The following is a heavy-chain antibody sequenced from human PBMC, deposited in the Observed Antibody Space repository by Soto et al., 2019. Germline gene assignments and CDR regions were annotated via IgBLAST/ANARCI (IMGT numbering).Heavy chain of an antibody. D-gene: IGHD4-17*01. CDR3: VRQHPLESGAYSN. J-gene: IGHJ4*02. Sequence: GESLKISCNVSGDSFNSFWIGWVRPRPGKGLEWLGVIYPRDSETRYNPSFQGQLTISADKSINTAYLQWSSLRASDTAIYYCVRQHPLESGAYSNWGQGTLVTVSS. V-gene: IGHV5-51*01. CDR2: IYPRDSET. CDR1: GDSFNSFW.